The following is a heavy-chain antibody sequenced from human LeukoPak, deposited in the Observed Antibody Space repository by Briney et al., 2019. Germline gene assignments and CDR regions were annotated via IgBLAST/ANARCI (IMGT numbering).Heavy chain of an antibody. Sequence: ASVKVSCKASGYTFTGYYMHWVRQAPGQGLEWMGWINPNSGGTNYAQKFQGRVTMTRDTSISTAYMELSRLRSDDTAVYYCVREYYDYVWGSSPVNYWGQGTLVTVSS. CDR3: VREYYDYVWGSSPVNY. V-gene: IGHV1-2*02. D-gene: IGHD3-16*01. CDR1: GYTFTGYY. CDR2: INPNSGGT. J-gene: IGHJ4*02.